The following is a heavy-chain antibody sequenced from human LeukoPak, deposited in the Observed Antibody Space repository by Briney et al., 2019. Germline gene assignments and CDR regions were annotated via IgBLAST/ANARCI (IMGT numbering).Heavy chain of an antibody. V-gene: IGHV1-18*01. CDR2: ISAYNGNT. Sequence: ASVKVSCKASGYTFTSYGISWVRQAPGQGLEWMGWISAYNGNTNYAQKLQGRVTMTTDTSTSTAYMELRSLRSDDTAVYYCARDLEVWEVWRPYSNYAGRYYYGMDVWGQGTTVTVSS. CDR1: GYTFTSYG. J-gene: IGHJ6*02. D-gene: IGHD4-11*01. CDR3: ARDLEVWEVWRPYSNYAGRYYYGMDV.